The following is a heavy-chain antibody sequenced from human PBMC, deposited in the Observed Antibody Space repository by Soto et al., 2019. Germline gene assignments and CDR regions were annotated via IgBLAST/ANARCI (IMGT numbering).Heavy chain of an antibody. CDR1: GFTFSSYA. D-gene: IGHD6-13*01. CDR3: VKDRWVDY. J-gene: IGHJ4*02. Sequence: AGGSLRLSCSASGFTFSSYAMHWVRQAPGKGLEYVSSISSDGRSTYYADSVKGRFTISRDNSKNKLNLQMSSLRAEDTALYYCVKDRWVDYWGQGTLVTVSS. CDR2: ISSDGRST. V-gene: IGHV3-64D*06.